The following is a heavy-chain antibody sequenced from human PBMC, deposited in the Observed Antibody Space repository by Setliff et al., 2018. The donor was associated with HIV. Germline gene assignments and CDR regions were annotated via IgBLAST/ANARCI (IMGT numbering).Heavy chain of an antibody. CDR1: GGTFSSYT. D-gene: IGHD3-22*01. Sequence: SVKVSCKASGGTFSSYTISWVRQAPGQGLEWMGRIIPILGIANYAQKFQGRVTITADKSTSTAYMELSSLRSEDTAVYYCARERGYFRITMIVVAAFDIWGQGTMVTV. CDR2: IIPILGIA. J-gene: IGHJ3*02. CDR3: ARERGYFRITMIVVAAFDI. V-gene: IGHV1-69*04.